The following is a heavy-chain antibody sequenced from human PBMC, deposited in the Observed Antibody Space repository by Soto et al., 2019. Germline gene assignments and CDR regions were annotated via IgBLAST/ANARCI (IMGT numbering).Heavy chain of an antibody. CDR1: GASVDSCGYS. V-gene: IGHV4-30-2*01. J-gene: IGHJ5*02. D-gene: IGHD2-2*01. Sequence: SETLSLTCAVSGASVDSCGYSWSWIRQPPGKGLEWIGYIYHGVSTDYNPSLKSRVTISVDSSKNLFSLSLSSVTAADTAVYFCVRSGCSSTACHTDWFDPWGPGTLVTVSS. CDR3: VRSGCSSTACHTDWFDP. CDR2: IYHGVST.